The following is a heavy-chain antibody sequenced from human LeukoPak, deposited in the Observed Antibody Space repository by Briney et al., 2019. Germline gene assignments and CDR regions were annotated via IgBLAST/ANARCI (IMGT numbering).Heavy chain of an antibody. CDR3: AKDLSLAFAYDSSGLQV. CDR1: GFTFSRYG. Sequence: GGSLRLSCIASGFTFSRYGMHWARQAPGKGLEWAAIISYDGSKKYYADSVKGRFTISRDNSKNTLFLQMNSLRPQDTAVYYCAKDLSLAFAYDSSGLQVWGQGTLVTVSS. J-gene: IGHJ4*02. V-gene: IGHV3-30*18. CDR2: ISYDGSKK. D-gene: IGHD3-22*01.